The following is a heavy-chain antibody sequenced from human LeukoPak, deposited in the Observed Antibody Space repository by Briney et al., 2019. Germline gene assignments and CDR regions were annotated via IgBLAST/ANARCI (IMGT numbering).Heavy chain of an antibody. D-gene: IGHD5-12*01. CDR2: ISAYNGNT. V-gene: IGHV1-18*01. J-gene: IGHJ6*02. CDR1: GCTFTSYG. Sequence: ASVKVSCKASGCTFTSYGISWVRQAPGQGLEWMGWISAYNGNTNYAQKLQGRVTMTTDTSTSTAYMELRSLRSDDTAVYYCARTDIVATDDKIYYYYGMDVWGQGTTVTVSS. CDR3: ARTDIVATDDKIYYYYGMDV.